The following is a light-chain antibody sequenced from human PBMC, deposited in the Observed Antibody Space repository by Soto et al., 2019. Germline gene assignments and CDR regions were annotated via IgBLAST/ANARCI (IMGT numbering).Light chain of an antibody. J-gene: IGKJ2*02. CDR1: QSVGSW. CDR2: KAS. CDR3: QQYDAYPWT. V-gene: IGKV1-5*03. Sequence: DIQMTQSPSTLSASVGDRVTITCRASQSVGSWLAWYQQQPGKAPKYLIYKASILESGVPSRFSGSGSGTEFTLTISSLQPDDFATYYCQQYDAYPWTFGQGTKLDFK.